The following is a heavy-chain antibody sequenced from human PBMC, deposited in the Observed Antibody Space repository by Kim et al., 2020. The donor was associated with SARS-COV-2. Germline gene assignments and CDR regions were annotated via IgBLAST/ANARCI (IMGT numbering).Heavy chain of an antibody. D-gene: IGHD3-3*01. CDR3: ARSDFFDI. Sequence: GGSLRLSCAASGFTLSGYWMHWVRQAPGKGLVWVSRIKNDGSSTAYADSVKGRFTISRDNAKNTLYLQMNSLRAEDTAVYYCARSDFFDIWGQGTLVTASS. V-gene: IGHV3-74*01. CDR2: IKNDGSST. J-gene: IGHJ3*02. CDR1: GFTLSGYW.